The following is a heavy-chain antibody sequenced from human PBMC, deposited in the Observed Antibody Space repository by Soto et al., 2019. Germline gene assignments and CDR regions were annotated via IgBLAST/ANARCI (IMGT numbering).Heavy chain of an antibody. D-gene: IGHD3-22*01. Sequence: GGSLRLSCAASGFTFSSYAMHWVRQASGKGLEWVAVISYDGSNKYYADSVKGRFTISRDNSKNTLYLQMNSLRAEDTAVYYCARGNKLNYDGSDYYGMDVWGQGTTVTVSS. CDR2: ISYDGSNK. J-gene: IGHJ6*02. CDR1: GFTFSSYA. CDR3: ARGNKLNYDGSDYYGMDV. V-gene: IGHV3-30-3*01.